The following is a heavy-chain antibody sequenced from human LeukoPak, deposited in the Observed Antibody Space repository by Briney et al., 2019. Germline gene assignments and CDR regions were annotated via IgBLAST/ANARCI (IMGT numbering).Heavy chain of an antibody. J-gene: IGHJ2*01. CDR2: IYHTGTT. CDR1: GFSIKTYY. Sequence: PSEALSLTCSVSGFSIKTYYWSWLRQPPGKTLEWIGYIYHTGTTNFNPSLQSRPTMSVDTSKNQFFLRLSSVTPADTALYFCARQAEDCSGFRFDLWGRGTLVTVSS. D-gene: IGHD2-15*01. V-gene: IGHV4-59*01. CDR3: ARQAEDCSGFRFDL.